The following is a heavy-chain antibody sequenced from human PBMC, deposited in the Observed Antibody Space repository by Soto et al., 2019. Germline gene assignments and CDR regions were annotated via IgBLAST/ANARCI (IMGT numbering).Heavy chain of an antibody. CDR1: GFTFSSYA. J-gene: IGHJ6*02. D-gene: IGHD3-10*01. CDR3: ARDRAGSSLNYYYGMDV. Sequence: PGGSLRLSCAASGFTFSSYAMHWVRQAPGKGLEWVAVISYDGSNKYYADSVKGRFTISRDNSKNTLYLQMNSLRAEDTAVYYCARDRAGSSLNYYYGMDVWGQGTTVTRLL. CDR2: ISYDGSNK. V-gene: IGHV3-30-3*01.